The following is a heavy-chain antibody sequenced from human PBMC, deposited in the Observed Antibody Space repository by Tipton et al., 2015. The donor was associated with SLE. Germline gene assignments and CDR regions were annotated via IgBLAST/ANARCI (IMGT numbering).Heavy chain of an antibody. CDR3: AKENDY. Sequence: SLRLSCAASGFTFSSYAMSWVRQAPGRGLEWVSVIYSSGGTDYADSVKGRFTVSRDNSKNTLFPQMNSLRVDDAAVYYCAKENDYWGQGTLVTVSS. V-gene: IGHV3-23*03. CDR1: GFTFSSYA. CDR2: IYSSGGT. J-gene: IGHJ4*02.